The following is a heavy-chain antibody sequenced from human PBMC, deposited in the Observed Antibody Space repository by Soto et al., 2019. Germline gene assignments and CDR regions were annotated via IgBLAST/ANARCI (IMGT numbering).Heavy chain of an antibody. Sequence: PGGSLRLSCAASGFSFSDYAMTWVRQAPGKGLEWVSTIIDNGGSTYYADSVKGRFTISRDNSKKTLYLQMNSLRAEDTAVYHCARSSPLSRSYFDYWGQGALVTVSS. CDR3: ARSSPLSRSYFDY. J-gene: IGHJ4*02. CDR1: GFSFSDYA. CDR2: IIDNGGST. V-gene: IGHV3-23*01.